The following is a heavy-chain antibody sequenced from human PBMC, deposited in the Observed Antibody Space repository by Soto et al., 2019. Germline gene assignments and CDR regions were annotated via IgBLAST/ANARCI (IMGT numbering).Heavy chain of an antibody. J-gene: IGHJ4*02. D-gene: IGHD1-7*01. CDR2: IVVGSGNT. CDR1: GFTFTSSA. CDR3: AAAVSNWNYDY. V-gene: IGHV1-58*01. Sequence: QMQLVQSGPEVKKPGTSVKVSCKASGFTFTSSAVQWVRQARGQRLEWIGWIVVGSGNTNYAQKFQERVTITRDMSPSTAYMELSSLRSEDTAVYYCAAAVSNWNYDYWGQGTRVTVSS.